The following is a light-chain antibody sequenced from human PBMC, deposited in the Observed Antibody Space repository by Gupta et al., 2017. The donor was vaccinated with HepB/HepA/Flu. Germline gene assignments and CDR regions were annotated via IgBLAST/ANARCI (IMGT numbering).Light chain of an antibody. J-gene: IGKJ1*01. CDR1: QDISTN. V-gene: IGKV1-8*01. CDR3: QQGDSYPRT. Sequence: AIRMTQSPSSFSASTGDTVTITCRASQDISTNLAWYQQKPGKAPRLLIYFASAVPSGVPSTLSGSGSGTDFTLTISGRQSEDFAIYYCQQGDSYPRTFGQGTRVEMK. CDR2: FAS.